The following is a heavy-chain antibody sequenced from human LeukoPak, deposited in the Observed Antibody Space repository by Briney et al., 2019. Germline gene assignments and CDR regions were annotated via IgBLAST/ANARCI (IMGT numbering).Heavy chain of an antibody. V-gene: IGHV4-34*01. CDR2: INHSGST. CDR3: ASSLWFGELLSSS. D-gene: IGHD3-10*01. CDR1: GGSFSGDY. Sequence: SEPLSLTRAVCGGSFSGDYWRWVRQPPGKGLEWIGEINHSGSTNYNPALKSRVTISVDTSKNQFSLKLSSVTAADTAVYYCASSLWFGELLSSSWGQGTLVTVSS. J-gene: IGHJ5*02.